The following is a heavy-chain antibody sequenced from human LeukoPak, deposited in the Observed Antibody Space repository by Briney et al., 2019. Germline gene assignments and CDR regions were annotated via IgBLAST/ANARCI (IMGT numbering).Heavy chain of an antibody. CDR1: GFTFSSYG. CDR2: IRYDGGNK. CDR3: ASSGGDCSSTSCAAD. V-gene: IGHV3-30*02. D-gene: IGHD2-2*01. J-gene: IGHJ4*02. Sequence: GGSLRLSCAASGFTFSSYGMHWVRQAPGKGLEWVAFIRYDGGNKYYADSVKGRFTISRDNAKNSLYLQMNSLRAEDTAVYYCASSGGDCSSTSCAADWGQGTLVTVSS.